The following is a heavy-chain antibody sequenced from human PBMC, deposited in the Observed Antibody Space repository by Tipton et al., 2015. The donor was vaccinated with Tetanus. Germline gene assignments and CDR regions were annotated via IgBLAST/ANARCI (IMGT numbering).Heavy chain of an antibody. J-gene: IGHJ4*02. CDR1: GASFSDYY. D-gene: IGHD3-10*01. Sequence: TLSLTCAVYGASFSDYYWSWIRQAPGKGLEWIGEINHSGSTNHNPSLKSRVTLSVDTSRNQFSLKLTSVTAADTAVYYCTRANHEFPKKGPVDSWGQGTLVIVSS. V-gene: IGHV4-34*01. CDR3: TRANHEFPKKGPVDS. CDR2: INHSGST.